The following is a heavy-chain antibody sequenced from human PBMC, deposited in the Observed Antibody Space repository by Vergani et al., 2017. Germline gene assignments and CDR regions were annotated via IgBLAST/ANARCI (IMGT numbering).Heavy chain of an antibody. CDR2: ICHTEDT. J-gene: IGHJ6*02. CDR1: GDSISSNNC. Sequence: QVQLQESGPGLVKPPGTLSLTCAVSGDSISSNNCWTWVRQPPGKGLEWIGEICHTEDTKYSPSLKSRVTVSVDESRNLFSLRLNSVTAADTAVYYCARHIPYRGSPNYYGMDVWGQGTTVTVSS. D-gene: IGHD1-26*01. CDR3: ARHIPYRGSPNYYGMDV. V-gene: IGHV4-4*03.